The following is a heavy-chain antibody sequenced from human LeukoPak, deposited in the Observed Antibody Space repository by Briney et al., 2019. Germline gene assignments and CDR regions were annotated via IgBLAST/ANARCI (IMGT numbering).Heavy chain of an antibody. J-gene: IGHJ4*02. Sequence: PGGSLRLSCAASKFAFSSYAMSWVRQAPGKGLEWVANIKQDGSERYYVDSVKGRFTISRDHAKNSLYLQMDSLRAEDTAVYYCARSRSAGYWGQGTLVTVSS. CDR1: KFAFSSYA. CDR2: IKQDGSER. V-gene: IGHV3-7*01. CDR3: ARSRSAGY.